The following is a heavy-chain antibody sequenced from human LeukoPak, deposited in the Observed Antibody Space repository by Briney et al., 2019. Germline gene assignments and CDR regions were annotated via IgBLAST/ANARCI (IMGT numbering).Heavy chain of an antibody. J-gene: IGHJ6*02. CDR3: ARDSGNFHYDMDV. Sequence: ASVKVSCKTSGYSFNSHHVHWVRQAPGQGLDWMGVKFSHDGTTSYTQNFQGRLTMTRDTSTSTVYMELSSLRSEDTAVYYCARDSGNFHYDMDVWGQGTTVIVSS. D-gene: IGHD3-10*01. CDR1: GYSFNSHH. CDR2: KFSHDGTT. V-gene: IGHV1-46*02.